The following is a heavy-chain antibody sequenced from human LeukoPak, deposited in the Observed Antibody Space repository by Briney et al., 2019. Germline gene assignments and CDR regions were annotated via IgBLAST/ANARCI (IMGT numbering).Heavy chain of an antibody. CDR3: ARDGYYYDSSGYYEA. J-gene: IGHJ5*02. V-gene: IGHV3-74*01. D-gene: IGHD3-22*01. Sequence: AGGSLRLSCAASGFTFSSYWMHWVRQAPGKGLAWVSRINSDGSSTSYADSVKGRFTISRDNAKNTLYLQMNSLRGEDPAVYYCARDGYYYDSSGYYEAWGQGTLVTVSS. CDR1: GFTFSSYW. CDR2: INSDGSST.